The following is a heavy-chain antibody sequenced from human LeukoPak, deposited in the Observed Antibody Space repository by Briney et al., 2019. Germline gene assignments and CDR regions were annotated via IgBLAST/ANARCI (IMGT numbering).Heavy chain of an antibody. Sequence: GGSLRLSCAASGFTFSSYSMNWVRQAPGKGLEWVSSISSSSSYIYYADSVKGRFTISRDNAKNSLYPQMNSLRAEDTAVYYCARDQESVHDNWFDPWGQGTLVTVSS. CDR3: ARDQESVHDNWFDP. V-gene: IGHV3-21*01. CDR1: GFTFSSYS. CDR2: ISSSSSYI. D-gene: IGHD1-1*01. J-gene: IGHJ5*02.